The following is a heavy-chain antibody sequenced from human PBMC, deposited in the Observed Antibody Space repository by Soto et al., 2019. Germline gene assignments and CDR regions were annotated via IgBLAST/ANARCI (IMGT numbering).Heavy chain of an antibody. J-gene: IGHJ4*02. D-gene: IGHD3-22*01. Sequence: AITATGDTFYADSVKGRFTISRHISKNTLYLQMNSLRADDTAVYYCAKDYDSRTKIFDSWGQGTLVTVSS. CDR3: AKDYDSRTKIFDS. V-gene: IGHV3-23*01. CDR2: ITATGDT.